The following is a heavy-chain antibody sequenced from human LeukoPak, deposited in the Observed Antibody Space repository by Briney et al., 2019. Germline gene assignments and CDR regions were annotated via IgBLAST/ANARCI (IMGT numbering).Heavy chain of an antibody. CDR1: GGSISSGDYY. J-gene: IGHJ4*02. D-gene: IGHD3-10*01. V-gene: IGHV4-30-4*01. CDR2: IYYSGST. Sequence: TSQTLSLTCTVSGGSISSGDYYWSWIRQPPGKGLEWIGYIYYSGSTYYNPSLKSRVTISVDTSKNQFSLKLSSVTAADTAVYYCVRNFRGMVRGVTLDYWGQGTLVTVSS. CDR3: VRNFRGMVRGVTLDY.